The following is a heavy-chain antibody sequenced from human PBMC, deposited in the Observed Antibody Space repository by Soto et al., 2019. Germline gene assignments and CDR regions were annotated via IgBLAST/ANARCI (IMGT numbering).Heavy chain of an antibody. CDR1: GYTFTSYD. J-gene: IGHJ4*02. CDR2: MNPNSGNT. CDR3: ASTPGLNCTNGVCPY. D-gene: IGHD2-8*01. Sequence: ASVKVSCKASGYTFTSYDINWVRQATGQGLEWMGWMNPNSGNTGYAQKFQGRVTMTRNTSIGTAYMELSSLRSEDTAVYYCASTPGLNCTNGVCPYWGQGTLVTVSS. V-gene: IGHV1-8*01.